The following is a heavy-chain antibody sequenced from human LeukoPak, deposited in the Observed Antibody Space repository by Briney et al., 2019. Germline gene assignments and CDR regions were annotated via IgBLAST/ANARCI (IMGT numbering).Heavy chain of an antibody. CDR1: GYTFTGYY. CDR2: INPNSGGT. J-gene: IGHJ3*02. CDR3: ARVPAGYSSSWYTGKFDI. Sequence: GASVKVSCKASGYTFTGYYMHWVRQAPGQGLEWMGRINPNSGGTNYAQKFQGRVTMTRDTSISTAYMELSTLRSDDTAVYYCARVPAGYSSSWYTGKFDIWGQGTMVTVSS. V-gene: IGHV1-2*06. D-gene: IGHD6-13*01.